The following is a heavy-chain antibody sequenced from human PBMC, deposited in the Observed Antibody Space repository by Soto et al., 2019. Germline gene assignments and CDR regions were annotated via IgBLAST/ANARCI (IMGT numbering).Heavy chain of an antibody. D-gene: IGHD1-1*01. CDR3: ARGNGLEEDYYYYGMDI. CDR1: GYTFSTYS. Sequence: ASVKVSCKASGYTFSTYSMYWVRQAPGHSLEWMGWINGATGQTRSSQRFQDRVTITRDTSASTAYMELSGLRSGDTAVYDCARGNGLEEDYYYYGMDIWGQGAPVTVYS. CDR2: INGATGQT. J-gene: IGHJ6*02. V-gene: IGHV1-3*01.